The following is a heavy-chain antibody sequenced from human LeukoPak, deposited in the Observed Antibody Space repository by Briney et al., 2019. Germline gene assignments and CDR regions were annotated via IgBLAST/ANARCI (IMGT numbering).Heavy chain of an antibody. Sequence: TSETLSLTCTVSGGSISSSSYYWGWIRQPPGKGLEWIGSIYYSGSTYYNPSLKSRVTISVDTSKNQFSLKLSSVTAADTAVYYCARGASSRNWFDPWGQGTLVTVSS. J-gene: IGHJ5*02. V-gene: IGHV4-39*01. CDR1: GGSISSSSYY. D-gene: IGHD6-13*01. CDR2: IYYSGST. CDR3: ARGASSRNWFDP.